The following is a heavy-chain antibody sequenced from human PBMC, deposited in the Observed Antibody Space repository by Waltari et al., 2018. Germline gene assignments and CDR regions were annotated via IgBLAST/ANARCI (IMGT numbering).Heavy chain of an antibody. V-gene: IGHV4-34*01. Sequence: QVQLQQWGAGLLKPSETLSLTCAVYGGSFSGYYWSWIRQPPGKGLEWIGEIKHSGSTNYNPSLKSRVTISVDTSKNQFSLKLSSVTAADTAVYYCARHQYDSSGYGGPYYFDYWGQGTLVTVSS. CDR2: IKHSGST. CDR3: ARHQYDSSGYGGPYYFDY. J-gene: IGHJ4*02. CDR1: GGSFSGYY. D-gene: IGHD3-22*01.